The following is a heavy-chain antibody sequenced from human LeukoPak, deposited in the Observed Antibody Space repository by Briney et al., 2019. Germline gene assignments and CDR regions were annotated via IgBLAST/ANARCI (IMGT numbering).Heavy chain of an antibody. CDR3: ATIYDFWTAYLDQ. Sequence: ASVTVSFKASVYSITTYGISWVRQAPGQGLEWMGWISAYNGQTTYAQKLQGRVSMTTDTSTSTVYMELRSLRSDDTAVYYCATIYDFWTAYLDQWGQGTLVTVSS. J-gene: IGHJ4*02. CDR1: VYSITTYG. CDR2: ISAYNGQT. V-gene: IGHV1-18*01. D-gene: IGHD3-3*01.